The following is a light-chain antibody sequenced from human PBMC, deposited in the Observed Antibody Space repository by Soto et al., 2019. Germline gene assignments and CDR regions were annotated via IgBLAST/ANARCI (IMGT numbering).Light chain of an antibody. V-gene: IGKV1-9*01. CDR2: AAS. CDR1: QGINSF. CDR3: LQRVMFPST. Sequence: ASQGINSFLAWYQQKPGKAPKLLIYAASTLQSGVPSRFSGSGSGTDFTFTISMLYPEDFATDYCLQRVMFPSTFRPG. J-gene: IGKJ3*01.